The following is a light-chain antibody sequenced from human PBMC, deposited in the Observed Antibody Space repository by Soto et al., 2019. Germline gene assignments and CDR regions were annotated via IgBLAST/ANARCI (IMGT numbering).Light chain of an antibody. CDR1: QGINTW. CDR3: QQSSSFRLT. Sequence: DIQMTQSPSFVSASVGDSVTITCRASQGINTWLAWYHQKPGKAPKLLIYAASSSQSGFPPRFSGSGSGTDFSISITRPKTEDFATYYCQQSSSFRLTCGGGTK. V-gene: IGKV1D-12*01. J-gene: IGKJ4*01. CDR2: AAS.